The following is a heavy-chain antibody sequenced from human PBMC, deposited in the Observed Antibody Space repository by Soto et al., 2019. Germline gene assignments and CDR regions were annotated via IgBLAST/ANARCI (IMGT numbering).Heavy chain of an antibody. CDR1: GFNVSSDY. Sequence: EVQLVESGGGLIQPGGSLRLSCTASGFNVSSDYMNWVRQAPGKGLEWVSVLATDGFTSYADSVKGRFTISRDNSKNTLYLQMNTLRVEDTAVYYCARDSQTSSSCSLHYWRQGTLVTVSS. CDR2: LATDGFT. V-gene: IGHV3-53*01. CDR3: ARDSQTSSSCSLHY. D-gene: IGHD6-13*01. J-gene: IGHJ4*02.